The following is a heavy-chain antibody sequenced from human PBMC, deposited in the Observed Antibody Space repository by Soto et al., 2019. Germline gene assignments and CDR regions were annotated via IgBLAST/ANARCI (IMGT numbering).Heavy chain of an antibody. Sequence: GGSLRLSCAASGFTFSSYAMSWVRQAPGKGLEWVSARLEWVSAISASGSSTYYADSVKGRFTISRDNAKNSLYLQMDSLRAEDTAVYYCARPYIAVAGPYFDYWGQGTLVTVSS. J-gene: IGHJ4*02. CDR2: ISASGSST. D-gene: IGHD6-19*01. CDR3: ARPYIAVAGPYFDY. CDR1: GFTFSSYA. V-gene: IGHV3-23*01.